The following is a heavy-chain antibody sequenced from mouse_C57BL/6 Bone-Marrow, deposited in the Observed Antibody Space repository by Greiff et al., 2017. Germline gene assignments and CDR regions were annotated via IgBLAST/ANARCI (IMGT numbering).Heavy chain of an antibody. J-gene: IGHJ4*01. CDR3: VVTTVVAPYYAMDY. D-gene: IGHD1-1*01. Sequence: EVQRVESGGGLVQPKGSLKLSCAASGFTFNTYAMHWVRQAPGKGLEWVARIRSKSSNYATYYADSVKDRFTISRDDSQSMLYLQMNNLKTEDTAMYYCVVTTVVAPYYAMDYWGQGTSVTVSS. V-gene: IGHV10-3*01. CDR1: GFTFNTYA. CDR2: IRSKSSNYAT.